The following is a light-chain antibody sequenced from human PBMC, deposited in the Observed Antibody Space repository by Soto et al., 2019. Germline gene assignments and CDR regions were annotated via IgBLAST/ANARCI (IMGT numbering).Light chain of an antibody. CDR2: DNT. Sequence: QSVLTQPPSVSAAPGHNVTISCSGSSSNIGNNFVSWYQHLPGTAPKLLIYDNTNRPSGIPERFSGSKSGTSVTLGITGFQTGDEADYYCGSWDDSLSAFVFGTGTKVTVL. CDR1: SSNIGNNF. V-gene: IGLV1-51*01. J-gene: IGLJ1*01. CDR3: GSWDDSLSAFV.